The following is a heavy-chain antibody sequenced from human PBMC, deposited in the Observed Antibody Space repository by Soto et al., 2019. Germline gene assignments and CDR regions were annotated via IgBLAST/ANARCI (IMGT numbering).Heavy chain of an antibody. CDR1: GYSFTTSS. CDR3: ARHPSYRYDNSNYEYRFDY. V-gene: IGHV5-51*01. J-gene: IGHJ4*02. D-gene: IGHD3-22*01. CDR2: IFPDDSDT. Sequence: PGESLKISCKGSGYSFTTSSIGCVRQMPGKGLEWIGIIFPDDSDTRYSPSFQGHVTISVDKSISTAYLQWSGLKASDTAMYYCARHPSYRYDNSNYEYRFDYWGQGTQVTVSS.